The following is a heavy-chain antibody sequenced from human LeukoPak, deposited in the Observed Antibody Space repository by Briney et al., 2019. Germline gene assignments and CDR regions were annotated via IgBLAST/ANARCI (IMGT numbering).Heavy chain of an antibody. CDR1: GYSFTSYY. J-gene: IGHJ4*02. CDR2: INPSVGST. V-gene: IGHV1-46*01. D-gene: IGHD3-10*01. Sequence: ASVKVSCKASGYSFTSYYIHWLRQAPGQGLEWMGIINPSVGSTNYAQKFQGRVTMTWDTSTSTVYMELSSLRSEDTAVYYCARGSVLLWFGAEFDYWGQGTLVTVSS. CDR3: ARGSVLLWFGAEFDY.